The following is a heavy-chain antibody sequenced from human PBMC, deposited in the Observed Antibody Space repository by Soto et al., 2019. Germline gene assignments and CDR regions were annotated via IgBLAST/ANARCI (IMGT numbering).Heavy chain of an antibody. CDR3: AKGRIRGGYFDY. CDR2: ISGSGGNT. D-gene: IGHD2-15*01. V-gene: IGHV3-23*01. CDR1: GFTFSSYA. J-gene: IGHJ4*02. Sequence: EVQLLESGGGLVQPGGSLRLSCAASGFTFSSYAMSWVRQAPGKGLEWVSAISGSGGNTYYADSVKGRFTISRDNSKNTLYLQMNSVRAEDTAVYYCAKGRIRGGYFDYWGQGTLVTVSS.